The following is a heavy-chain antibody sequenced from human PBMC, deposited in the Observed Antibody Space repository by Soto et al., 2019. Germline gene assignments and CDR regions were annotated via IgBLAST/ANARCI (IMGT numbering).Heavy chain of an antibody. CDR1: GFTFSDYY. CDR2: ISSSGSTI. V-gene: IGHV3-11*01. CDR3: ARDRRLITGTTYFDY. Sequence: GGSLRLSCAASGFTFSDYYMSWIRQAPGKGLEWVSYISSSGSTIYYADSVKGRFTISRDNAKNSLYLQMNSLRAEDTAAYYCARDRRLITGTTYFDYWGQGTLVTVSS. D-gene: IGHD1-7*01. J-gene: IGHJ4*02.